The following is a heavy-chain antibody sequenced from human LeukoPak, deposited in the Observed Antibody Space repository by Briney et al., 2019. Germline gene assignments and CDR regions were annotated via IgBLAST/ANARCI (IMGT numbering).Heavy chain of an antibody. CDR1: GGSFSGYF. D-gene: IGHD5-24*01. CDR2: INHSGST. V-gene: IGHV4-34*01. J-gene: IGHJ4*02. CDR3: ARGLNLRWLQMTFDY. Sequence: PSETLSLTCAVYGGSFSGYFWRWIRPPPGKGREWIGEINHSGSTNYNPSLKSRVTISVDTSKNQFSLKLSSVTAADTAVYYCARGLNLRWLQMTFDYWGQGTLVTVSS.